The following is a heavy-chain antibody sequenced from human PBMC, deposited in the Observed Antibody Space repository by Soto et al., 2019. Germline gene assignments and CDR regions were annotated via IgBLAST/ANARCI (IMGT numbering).Heavy chain of an antibody. CDR1: GGSISSYY. CDR3: ARGGPTSSGPYYYYYMDV. CDR2: IYYSGST. D-gene: IGHD6-6*01. Sequence: PSETLSLTCTVSGGSISSYYWSRIRQPPGKGLEWIGYIYYSGSTNYNPSLKSRVTISVDTSKNQFSLKLSSVTAADTAVYYCARGGPTSSGPYYYYYMDVWGKGTTVTVSS. J-gene: IGHJ6*03. V-gene: IGHV4-59*01.